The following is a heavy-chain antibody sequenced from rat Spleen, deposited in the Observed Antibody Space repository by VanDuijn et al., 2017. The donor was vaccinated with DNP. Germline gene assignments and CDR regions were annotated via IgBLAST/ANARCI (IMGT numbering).Heavy chain of an antibody. CDR1: GFSLTSYH. V-gene: IGHV5-46*01. CDR2: ISPSGGST. CDR3: ARLGGD. D-gene: IGHD5-1*01. Sequence: VQLKESGPGLVQPSQTLSLTCTVSGFSLTSYHVSWVRQPPGKGLEWVASISPSGGSTYFRDSVKGRFTISRDNGKRILYLQMNSLRSEDTATYYCARLGGDWGQGVMVTVSS. J-gene: IGHJ2*01.